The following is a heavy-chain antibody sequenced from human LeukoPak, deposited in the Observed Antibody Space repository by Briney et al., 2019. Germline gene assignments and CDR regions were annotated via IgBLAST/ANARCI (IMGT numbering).Heavy chain of an antibody. CDR2: IYSSGTT. J-gene: IGHJ3*02. V-gene: IGHV4-59*01. D-gene: IGHD3-3*01. CDR1: GGSISSYY. CDR3: ARVRFSAPSIYAFDI. Sequence: SETLSLTCTVSGGSISSYYWSWIRQPPGKGLEWVGYIYSSGTTNYNPSLKSRATISVDTSKNHLSLKRSSVTAADTPVYYCARVRFSAPSIYAFDISGQGTTVTASS.